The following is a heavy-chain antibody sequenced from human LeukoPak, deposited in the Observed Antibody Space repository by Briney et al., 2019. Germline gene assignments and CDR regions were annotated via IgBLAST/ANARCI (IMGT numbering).Heavy chain of an antibody. J-gene: IGHJ5*02. Sequence: SETLSLTCTVSGDSISGFYWSWIRQAAGKGLEWIGHIYTSGSTNYNPSLKSRVTMSVDMSKNQFSLKLSSVTAADTAVYYCASIYYYDSAPFDPWGQGTLVTVSS. CDR2: IYTSGST. CDR3: ASIYYYDSAPFDP. CDR1: GDSISGFY. D-gene: IGHD3-22*01. V-gene: IGHV4-4*07.